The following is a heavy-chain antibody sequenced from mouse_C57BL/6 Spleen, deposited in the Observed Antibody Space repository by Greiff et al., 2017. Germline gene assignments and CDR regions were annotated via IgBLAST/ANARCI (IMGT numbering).Heavy chain of an antibody. Sequence: QVQLQQPGAELVKPGASVKLSCKASGYTFTSYWMHWVKQRPGQGLEWIGMIHPNSGSTNYNEKFKSKATLTVDKSSSTAYMQLSSLTSEDSAVXYCARAPYYYGSSSDYWGQGTTLTVSS. V-gene: IGHV1-64*01. CDR2: IHPNSGST. CDR1: GYTFTSYW. D-gene: IGHD1-1*01. CDR3: ARAPYYYGSSSDY. J-gene: IGHJ2*01.